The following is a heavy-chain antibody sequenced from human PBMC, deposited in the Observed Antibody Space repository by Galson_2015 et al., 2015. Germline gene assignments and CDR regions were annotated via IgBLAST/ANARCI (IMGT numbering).Heavy chain of an antibody. V-gene: IGHV3-48*03. CDR2: ISSGGSTA. D-gene: IGHD2-8*02. J-gene: IGHJ4*02. Sequence: SLRLSCAASGFTFSSYDMNWVRQAPGKGLEWVSYISSGGSTAYYADSVKGRFTISRDNAKNSLYLQMNTLRTEDTAVYYCARVHCIGGVCYRVFDYWGQGTLVTVSS. CDR1: GFTFSSYD. CDR3: ARVHCIGGVCYRVFDY.